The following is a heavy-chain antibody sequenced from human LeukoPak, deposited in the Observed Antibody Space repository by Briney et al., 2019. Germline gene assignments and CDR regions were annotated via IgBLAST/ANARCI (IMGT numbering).Heavy chain of an antibody. CDR2: IIPIFGTA. J-gene: IGHJ6*03. CDR1: GGTFSSYA. D-gene: IGHD7-27*01. V-gene: IGHV1-69*05. CDR3: ARALGTYYMDV. Sequence: GASVKVSSKASGGTFSSYASSWVRQAPGQGLEWMGGIIPIFGTANYAQRFQGRVTITTDESTSTAYMEVSSLRSQDTAVYHCARALGTYYMDVWGKGTTVTVSS.